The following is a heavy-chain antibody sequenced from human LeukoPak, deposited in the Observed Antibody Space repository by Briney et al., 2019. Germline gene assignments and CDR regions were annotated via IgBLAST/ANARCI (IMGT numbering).Heavy chain of an antibody. CDR2: ISYDGSNK. J-gene: IGHJ4*02. Sequence: GGSLRLSCAASGFTFSSYAMHWVRQAPGKGLEWVAVISYDGSNKYYADSVKGRFTISRDNSKNTLYLQMNSLRAEDTAVYYCARDRGAVAATWFDYWGQGTLVTVSS. D-gene: IGHD6-19*01. CDR1: GFTFSSYA. V-gene: IGHV3-30-3*01. CDR3: ARDRGAVAATWFDY.